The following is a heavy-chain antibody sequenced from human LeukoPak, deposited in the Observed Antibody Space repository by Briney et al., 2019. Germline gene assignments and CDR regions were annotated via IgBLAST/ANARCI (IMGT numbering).Heavy chain of an antibody. D-gene: IGHD3-3*02. CDR1: GFTFSSYW. V-gene: IGHV3-7*01. CDR3: ARDKILAATLFDC. Sequence: PGGSLRLFCAASGFTFSSYWVSWVRQAPGKGREGVANIKQDGREKFYVDSVKGRSTISRDNAKNSLYLQTDRLRAEDTAVYYCARDKILAATLFDCCGQGTLATASS. CDR2: IKQDGREK. J-gene: IGHJ4*02.